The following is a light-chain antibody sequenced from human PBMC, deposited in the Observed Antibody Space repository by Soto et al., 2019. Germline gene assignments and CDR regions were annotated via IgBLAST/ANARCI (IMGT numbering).Light chain of an antibody. J-gene: IGKJ2*01. Sequence: EIVMTQSPATLSVSPGEGATLSCRASQSVGSKLVWYQQESGQAPRLLIYGASTRATGIPARFSGSGSGTEFTLTISSLQSEDFAIYYCPQNNHWPYTFGQGTKLEIK. CDR2: GAS. CDR3: PQNNHWPYT. V-gene: IGKV3-15*01. CDR1: QSVGSK.